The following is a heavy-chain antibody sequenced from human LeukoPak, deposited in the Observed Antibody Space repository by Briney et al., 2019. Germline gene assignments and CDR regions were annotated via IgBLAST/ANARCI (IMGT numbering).Heavy chain of an antibody. Sequence: PSETLSLTCTVSGGSISSYYWSWIRQPPGKGLEWIGYIYYSGSTNYNPSLKSRVTISVDTSKNQFSLKLSSVTAADTAVYYCARAGPGSSWYPLYFQHWGQGTLVTVSS. CDR1: GGSISSYY. D-gene: IGHD6-13*01. V-gene: IGHV4-59*01. CDR3: ARAGPGSSWYPLYFQH. CDR2: IYYSGST. J-gene: IGHJ1*01.